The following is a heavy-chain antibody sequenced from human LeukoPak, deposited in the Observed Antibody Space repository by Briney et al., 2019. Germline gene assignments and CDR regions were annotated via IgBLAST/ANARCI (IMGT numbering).Heavy chain of an antibody. CDR2: ICGWGVIT. V-gene: IGHV3-23*01. CDR1: GLTLSSYD. Sequence: GGSLRLSCGASGLTLSSYDMSWVRQATGKGLEWVSAICGWGVITYYADSVKGRFTISRDNSKNTLYLHMNSLRAEDTAEFYCSEEGPGFTLPFDTWGEGTLVTVSS. J-gene: IGHJ4*02. D-gene: IGHD2-15*01. CDR3: SEEGPGFTLPFDT.